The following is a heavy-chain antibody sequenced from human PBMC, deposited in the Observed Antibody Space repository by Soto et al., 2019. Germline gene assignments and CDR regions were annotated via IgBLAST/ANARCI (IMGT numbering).Heavy chain of an antibody. V-gene: IGHV3-30*18. J-gene: IGHJ4*02. Sequence: QVQLVESGGGVVQPGKSLRLSCAASGFIFSNYGMHWVRQAPVKGLEWVALISFDGKNRNYADSVKGRFTIYRDNPKNTLYLEMNSLRPEDTAFYYCAKRGGVVGGSEHPFFEYWGQGTLVTVSS. CDR2: ISFDGKNR. CDR1: GFIFSNYG. D-gene: IGHD2-15*01. CDR3: AKRGGVVGGSEHPFFEY.